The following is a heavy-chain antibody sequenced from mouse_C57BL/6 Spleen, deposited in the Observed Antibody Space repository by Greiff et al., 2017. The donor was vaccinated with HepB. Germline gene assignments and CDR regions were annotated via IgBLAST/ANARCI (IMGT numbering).Heavy chain of an antibody. J-gene: IGHJ2*01. D-gene: IGHD4-1*01. CDR1: GYAFSSYW. V-gene: IGHV1-80*01. CDR3: ARLGLTGYYFDY. CDR2: IYPGDGDT. Sequence: QVQLQQSGAELVKPGASVKISCKASGYAFSSYWMNWVKQRPGKGLEWIGQIYPGDGDTNYNGKFKGKATLTADKSSSTAYMQLSSLTSEDSAVYFCARLGLTGYYFDYWGQGTTLTVSS.